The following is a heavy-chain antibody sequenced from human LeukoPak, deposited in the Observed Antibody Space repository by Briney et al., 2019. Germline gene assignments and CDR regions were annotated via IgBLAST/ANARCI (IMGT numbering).Heavy chain of an antibody. CDR2: ISYDGSNK. J-gene: IGHJ4*02. Sequence: GGSLRLSCAASGFTFSSYAMHWVRQAPGKGLEWVAVISYDGSNKYYADSVKGRFTISRDNSKNTLYLQMNSLRAEDTAVYYCAKDVDRWLARGGFDYWGQGTLVTVSS. CDR3: AKDVDRWLARGGFDY. CDR1: GFTFSSYA. V-gene: IGHV3-30*04. D-gene: IGHD6-19*01.